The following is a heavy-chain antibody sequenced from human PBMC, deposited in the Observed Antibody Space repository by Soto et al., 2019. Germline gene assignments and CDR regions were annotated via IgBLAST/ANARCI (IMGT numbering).Heavy chain of an antibody. CDR2: TFYRSQWFN. CDR3: ARVPGQGYSSGKYYFYGMDV. Sequence: SQTLSLTCAISGDSVSSNSADWHWIRQSPSRGLEWLGRTFYRSQWFNDYAVSVKTRIAINPDTSKNQISLHLNSVTPDDTAVYYCARVPGQGYSSGKYYFYGMDVCVQWTSVTVSS. D-gene: IGHD6-19*01. V-gene: IGHV6-1*01. CDR1: GDSVSSNSAD. J-gene: IGHJ6*02.